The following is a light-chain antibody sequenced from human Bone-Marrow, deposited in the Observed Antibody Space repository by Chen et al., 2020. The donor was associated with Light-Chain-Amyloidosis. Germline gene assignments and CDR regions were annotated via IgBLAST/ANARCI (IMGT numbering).Light chain of an antibody. V-gene: IGLV2-14*01. J-gene: IGLJ1*01. CDR2: EVT. CDR3: SSYTITNTLV. CDR1: RSDVGGDNH. Sequence: QSALTQPASVSGSPRHSITLSCTGTRSDVGGDNHVSWYQQHPDKAPKLMIYEVTNRPSWVPDRFSGSKSDNTASLTISGLQTEDEADYFCSSYTITNTLVFGSGTRVTVL.